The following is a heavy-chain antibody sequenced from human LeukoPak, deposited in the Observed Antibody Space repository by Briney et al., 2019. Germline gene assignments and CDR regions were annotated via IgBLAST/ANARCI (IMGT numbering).Heavy chain of an antibody. J-gene: IGHJ5*02. CDR2: IIPILGIA. V-gene: IGHV1-69*04. Sequence: EASVKVSCKASGYTFASYGISWVRQAPGQGLEWMGRIIPILGIANYAQKFQGRVTITADKSTSTAYMELSSLRSEDTAVYYCATTGVPAAYTTQYNWFDPWGQGTLVTVSS. D-gene: IGHD2-2*01. CDR3: ATTGVPAAYTTQYNWFDP. CDR1: GYTFASYG.